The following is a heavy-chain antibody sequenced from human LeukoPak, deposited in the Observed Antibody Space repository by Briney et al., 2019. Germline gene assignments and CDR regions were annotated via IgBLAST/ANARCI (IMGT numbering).Heavy chain of an antibody. V-gene: IGHV3-15*01. J-gene: IGHJ5*02. CDR3: AKDFQAGKAVAGRRCFDP. CDR1: GFTFSNAW. CDR2: IKSKTDGGTT. Sequence: PGGSLRLSRAASGFTFSNAWMSWVRQAPGKGLEWVGRIKSKTDGGTTDYAAPVKGRFTISRDDSKNTLYLQMNSLRAEDTAVYYCAKDFQAGKAVAGRRCFDPWGQGTLVTVSS. D-gene: IGHD6-19*01.